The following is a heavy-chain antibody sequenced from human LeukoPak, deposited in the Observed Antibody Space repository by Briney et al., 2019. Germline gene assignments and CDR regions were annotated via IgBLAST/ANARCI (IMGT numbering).Heavy chain of an antibody. V-gene: IGHV5-10-1*01. CDR3: ARSRFVRVTVGLINYYYGMDV. J-gene: IGHJ6*04. CDR1: GYSFTSYW. D-gene: IGHD3-10*01. Sequence: GESLKISCKGSGYSFTSYWISWVRQMPGKGLEWMGRIDPSDSYTNYSPSFQGHVTISADKSISTAYLQWSSLKASDTAMYHCARSRFVRVTVGLINYYYGMDVWGKGTTVTVSS. CDR2: IDPSDSYT.